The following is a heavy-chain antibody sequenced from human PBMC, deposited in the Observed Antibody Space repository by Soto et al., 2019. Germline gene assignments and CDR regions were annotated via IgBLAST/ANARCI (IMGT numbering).Heavy chain of an antibody. J-gene: IGHJ6*03. CDR3: ARQKKLEYCSGGSCYDYYYYYMDV. CDR1: GGSISSYY. Sequence: SETLSLTCTVSGGSISSYYWSWIRQPPGKGLEWIGYIYYSGSTNYNPSLKSRVTISVDTSKNQFSLKLSSVTAADTAVYYCARQKKLEYCSGGSCYDYYYYYMDVWGKGTTVTGSS. CDR2: IYYSGST. D-gene: IGHD2-15*01. V-gene: IGHV4-59*08.